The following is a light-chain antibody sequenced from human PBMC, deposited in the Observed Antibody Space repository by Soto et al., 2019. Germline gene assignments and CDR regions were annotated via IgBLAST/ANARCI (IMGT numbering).Light chain of an antibody. CDR3: QQYGSSPWT. V-gene: IGKV3-20*01. CDR2: GAS. CDR1: QSVSSNY. J-gene: IGKJ1*01. Sequence: EIVLTQSPGTLSLSPGERATLSCRASQSVSSNYLAWHQQKPGQAPRPLIYGASSRATGIPDRFSGSGAGTDFTLTISRLESEDFAVYYCQQYGSSPWTFGQGTKVDIK.